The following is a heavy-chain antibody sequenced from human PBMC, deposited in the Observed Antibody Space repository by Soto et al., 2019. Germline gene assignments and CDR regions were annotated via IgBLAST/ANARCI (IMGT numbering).Heavy chain of an antibody. CDR2: INHSGST. J-gene: IGHJ6*02. V-gene: IGHV4-34*01. CDR1: GGSFSGYY. CDR3: ARGEAKLRRIAAANYYYYGMGV. Sequence: SETLSLTCAVYGGSFSGYYWSWIRQPPGKGLEWIGEINHSGSTNYNPSLKSRVTISVDTSKNQFSLKLSSVTAADTAVYYCARGEAKLRRIAAANYYYYGMGVWGQGTTVT. D-gene: IGHD6-13*01.